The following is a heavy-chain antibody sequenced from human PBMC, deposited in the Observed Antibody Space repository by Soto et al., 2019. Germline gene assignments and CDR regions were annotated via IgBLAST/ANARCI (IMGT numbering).Heavy chain of an antibody. CDR1: GFTFSSYG. CDR2: IWYDGSNK. J-gene: IGHJ6*02. D-gene: IGHD7-27*01. V-gene: IGHV3-33*01. Sequence: GGSLRLSCAASGFTFSSYGXHWVRQAPGKGLEWVAVIWYDGSNKYYADSVKGRFTISRDNSKNTLYLQMNSLRAEDTAVYYCARDLGLARPVRYGMDVWGQGTTVTVSS. CDR3: ARDLGLARPVRYGMDV.